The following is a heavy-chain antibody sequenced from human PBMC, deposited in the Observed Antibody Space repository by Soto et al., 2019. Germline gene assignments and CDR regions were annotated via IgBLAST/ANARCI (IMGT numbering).Heavy chain of an antibody. CDR3: AKGRSGGGY. V-gene: IGHV3-30*18. CDR1: GFTFSSYG. CDR2: ISYDGSNK. J-gene: IGHJ4*02. Sequence: QVQLVESGGGVVQPGRSLRLSCVASGFTFSSYGMHWVRQAPGKGLEWVAVISYDGSNKYYADSVKGRFTISRDNSKNTLYLQMNSLRAEDTAVYYCAKGRSGGGYWGQGTLVTVSS. D-gene: IGHD1-26*01.